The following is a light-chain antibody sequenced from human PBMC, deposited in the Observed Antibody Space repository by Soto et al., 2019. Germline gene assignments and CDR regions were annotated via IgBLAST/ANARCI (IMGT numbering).Light chain of an antibody. J-gene: IGLJ2*01. CDR2: DVS. CDR1: SSDVGGYNY. Sequence: QSALTQPASVSGSPGQSITISCTGTSSDVGGYNYVSWYQQHPGKGPKFWIYDVSNRPSGVSDRFSGSKSGNTAALTISGLQAEDAVDYYCSSSTSGSTPVVFGGGTQLPVL. V-gene: IGLV2-14*01. CDR3: SSSTSGSTPVV.